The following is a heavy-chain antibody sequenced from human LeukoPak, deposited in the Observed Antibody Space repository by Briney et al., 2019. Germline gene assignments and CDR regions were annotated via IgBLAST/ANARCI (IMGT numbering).Heavy chain of an antibody. V-gene: IGHV3-21*01. Sequence: GGSLRLSCAASGFTFSNYWMHWVRQAPGKGLEWVSSISSSSSYIYYADSVKGRFTISRDNAKNSLYLQMNSLRAEDTAVYYCAKDWGKITVTAKYFQHWGQGTLVTVSS. CDR3: AKDWGKITVTAKYFQH. D-gene: IGHD4-17*01. CDR2: ISSSSSYI. J-gene: IGHJ1*01. CDR1: GFTFSNYW.